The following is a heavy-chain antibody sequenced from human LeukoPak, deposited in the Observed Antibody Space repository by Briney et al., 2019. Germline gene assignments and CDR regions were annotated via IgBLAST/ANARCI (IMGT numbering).Heavy chain of an antibody. CDR3: AKGNYYYMDV. J-gene: IGHJ6*03. CDR1: GFTFDEYT. V-gene: IGHV3-43*01. CDR2: ISWDGGST. Sequence: GGSLRLSCAASGFTFDEYTMHWVRQAPGKCLEWVSLISWDGGSTYYADSVKGRFTIPRDNSKNSLYLQMNSLRTEDTALYYCAKGNYYYMDVWGKGTTVTVSS.